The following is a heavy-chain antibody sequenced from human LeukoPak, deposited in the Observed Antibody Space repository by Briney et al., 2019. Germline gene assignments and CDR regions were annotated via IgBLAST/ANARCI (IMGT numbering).Heavy chain of an antibody. CDR2: ISGSGGST. J-gene: IGHJ3*02. CDR3: AKDYCRSTRCYGHALAI. D-gene: IGHD2-2*01. V-gene: IGHV3-23*01. Sequence: GGSLRLSCAASGFTFISYAMSWVRQAPGKGLEGVSAISGSGGSTYYAHSGKGRFTISRDNSKSTLYRTMTSLRGEDTAAYYCAKDYCRSTRCYGHALAICGQETTVTVSS. CDR1: GFTFISYA.